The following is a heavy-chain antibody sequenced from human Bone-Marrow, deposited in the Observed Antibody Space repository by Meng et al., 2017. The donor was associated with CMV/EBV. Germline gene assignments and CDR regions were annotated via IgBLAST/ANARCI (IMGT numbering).Heavy chain of an antibody. V-gene: IGHV3-74*01. CDR2: INSDGSST. CDR3: ARAKLRQLYGMDV. Sequence: GGSLRLSCAASGFTFSSYWMHWVRQAPGKGLVWVSRINSDGSSTSYADSVKGRFTISRDNAKNSLYLQMNSLRAEDTAVYYCARAKLRQLYGMDVWGQGTTVTVSS. CDR1: GFTFSSYW. D-gene: IGHD3-3*01. J-gene: IGHJ6*02.